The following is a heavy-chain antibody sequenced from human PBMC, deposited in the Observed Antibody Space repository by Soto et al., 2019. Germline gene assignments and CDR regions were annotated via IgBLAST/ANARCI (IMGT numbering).Heavy chain of an antibody. Sequence: GGTLRLSCTASGFTFSSYAMSWVRQAPGKELEWVSTISGNSGKTNYAESVKGRFSISRDNSKNTVHLQLDSLRAEDMAVYFCAKLGFVLMELYYFHQWGHGTLVTVSS. J-gene: IGHJ4*01. CDR2: ISGNSGKT. CDR1: GFTFSSYA. CDR3: AKLGFVLMELYYFHQ. D-gene: IGHD2-8*01. V-gene: IGHV3-23*01.